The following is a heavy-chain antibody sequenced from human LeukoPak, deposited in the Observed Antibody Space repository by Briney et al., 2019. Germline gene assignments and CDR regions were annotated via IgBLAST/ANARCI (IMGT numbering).Heavy chain of an antibody. CDR3: AKDVSIAVAGTLDY. Sequence: PGGSLRLSCAASGFSLSSFQMNWVRQAPGKGLEWVSAISGSGGSTYYADSVKGRFTISRDNSKNTLYLQMNSLRAEDTAVYYCAKDVSIAVAGTLDYWGQGTLVTVSS. J-gene: IGHJ4*02. V-gene: IGHV3-23*01. CDR2: ISGSGGST. D-gene: IGHD6-19*01. CDR1: GFSLSSFQ.